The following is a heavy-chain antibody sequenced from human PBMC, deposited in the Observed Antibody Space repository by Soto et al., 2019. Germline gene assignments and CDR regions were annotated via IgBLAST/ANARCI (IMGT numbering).Heavy chain of an antibody. Sequence: GGSLRLSCAASGFTFSSYSMNWVRQAPGKGLEWVSSISSSSSYIYYGDSLKGRFTISRDNAKNSLYLQMNSLRAEDTAVYYCAREEMATMAIDYWGQGTLVTVSS. D-gene: IGHD5-12*01. CDR1: GFTFSSYS. CDR3: AREEMATMAIDY. CDR2: ISSSSSYI. V-gene: IGHV3-21*01. J-gene: IGHJ4*02.